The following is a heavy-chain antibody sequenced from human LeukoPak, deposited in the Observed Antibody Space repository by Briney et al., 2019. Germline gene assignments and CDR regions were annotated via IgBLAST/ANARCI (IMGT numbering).Heavy chain of an antibody. D-gene: IGHD3-3*01. J-gene: IGHJ4*02. Sequence: GGSLRLSCAASGFTLSSYSMNWVRQAPGKGLEWVASIKNYGSERYYVDSVRGRYTISRDNTKNSLFLQMSSLRAEDTAVYYCATDRGWRTSGYYLYYFEYWGQGTLVTFSS. V-gene: IGHV3-7*01. CDR3: ATDRGWRTSGYYLYYFEY. CDR2: IKNYGSER. CDR1: GFTLSSYS.